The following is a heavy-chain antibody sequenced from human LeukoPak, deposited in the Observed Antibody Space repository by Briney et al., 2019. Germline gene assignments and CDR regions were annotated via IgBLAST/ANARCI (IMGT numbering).Heavy chain of an antibody. CDR2: ISSSSSYI. CDR3: ARDQYSSSWAAYYYYYGMDV. J-gene: IGHJ6*02. V-gene: IGHV3-21*01. CDR1: GFTFSSYS. D-gene: IGHD6-13*01. Sequence: GGSLRLSCAASGFTFSSYSMNWVRQAPGKGLEWVSSISSSSSYIYYADSVKGRFTISRDNAKNSLYLQMNSLRAEGTAVYYCARDQYSSSWAAYYYYYGMDVWGQGTTVTVSS.